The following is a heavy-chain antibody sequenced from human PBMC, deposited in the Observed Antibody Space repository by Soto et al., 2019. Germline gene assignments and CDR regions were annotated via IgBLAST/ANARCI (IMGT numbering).Heavy chain of an antibody. CDR2: INAGNGNT. V-gene: IGHV1-3*01. CDR1: GYTFTSYA. J-gene: IGHJ4*02. Sequence: GASVKVSCKASGYTFTSYAMHWVRQAPGQRLEWMGWINAGNGNTKFSEKFQGRVTITRDTSASTAYMELSSLRSEDTAVYYCASPLDSSCAYYVWGQGTPVTVSS. D-gene: IGHD3-22*01. CDR3: ASPLDSSCAYYV.